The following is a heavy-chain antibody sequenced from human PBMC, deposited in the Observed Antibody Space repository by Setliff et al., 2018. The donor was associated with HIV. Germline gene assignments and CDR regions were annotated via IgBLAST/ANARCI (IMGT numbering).Heavy chain of an antibody. Sequence: GGSLRLSCAASGFTFNNYAMIWVRQAPGKGLEWVSSLSGSGGSTYYADSVKGRFTISRDNSKNTLYLRMNSLRAEDTAVYYCAQERYSDSSGSPFDYWGQGTLVTVSS. D-gene: IGHD3-22*01. CDR3: AQERYSDSSGSPFDY. CDR2: LSGSGGST. J-gene: IGHJ4*01. V-gene: IGHV3-23*01. CDR1: GFTFNNYA.